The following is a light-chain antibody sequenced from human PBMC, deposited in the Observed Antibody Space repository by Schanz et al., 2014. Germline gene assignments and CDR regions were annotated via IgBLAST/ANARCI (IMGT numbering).Light chain of an antibody. CDR1: QSVSSN. Sequence: EIVMTQSPATLSVSPGERATLSCRASQSVSSNLAWYQQKPGQAPRLLIYDTSNIATGVPDTFSGSGSLTDFTLTISTLEPEDFAVYFCQQFGASPFTFGAGSKVEIK. J-gene: IGKJ4*01. CDR2: DTS. V-gene: IGKV3-20*01. CDR3: QQFGASPFT.